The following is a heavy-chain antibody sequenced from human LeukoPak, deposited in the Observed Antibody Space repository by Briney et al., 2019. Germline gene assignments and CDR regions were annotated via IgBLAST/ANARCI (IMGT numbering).Heavy chain of an antibody. CDR2: INWNGGST. Sequence: GGSLRLSCAASGFTFDDYGMSWVRQAPGKGLEWVSGINWNGGSTGYADSVKGRFTISRDNAKNSLYLQMNSLRAEDTALYYCARVTDCSSTSCYRRYYYMDVWGKGTTVTVSS. J-gene: IGHJ6*03. CDR1: GFTFDDYG. D-gene: IGHD2-2*01. V-gene: IGHV3-20*04. CDR3: ARVTDCSSTSCYRRYYYMDV.